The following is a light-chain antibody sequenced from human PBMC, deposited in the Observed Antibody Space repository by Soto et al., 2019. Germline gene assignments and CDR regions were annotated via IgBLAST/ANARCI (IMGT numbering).Light chain of an antibody. CDR3: QQTTNFPWT. V-gene: IGKV1-12*01. J-gene: IGKJ1*01. CDR1: QGTSRW. Sequence: DIQMTQSPSSVSAAVGDRVTITCRASQGTSRWLVWYQQKPGKAPKLLIYAASTLQTGVPSRFSGSGSGTDFTLTISSLQPEDFATYYCQQTTNFPWTFGQGTKV. CDR2: AAS.